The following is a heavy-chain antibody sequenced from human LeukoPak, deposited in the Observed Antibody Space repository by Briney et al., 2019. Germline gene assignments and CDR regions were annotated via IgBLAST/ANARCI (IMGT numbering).Heavy chain of an antibody. Sequence: GGSLRLSCAASGFTLDDYAMHWVRQAPGKGLEWVSGISWNSGSIGYADSVKGRFTISRDNAKNSLYLQMNSLRAEDTALYYCAKDTQAGIVVVTATTPYFDYWGQGTLVTVSS. D-gene: IGHD2-21*02. CDR3: AKDTQAGIVVVTATTPYFDY. CDR1: GFTLDDYA. CDR2: ISWNSGSI. J-gene: IGHJ4*02. V-gene: IGHV3-9*01.